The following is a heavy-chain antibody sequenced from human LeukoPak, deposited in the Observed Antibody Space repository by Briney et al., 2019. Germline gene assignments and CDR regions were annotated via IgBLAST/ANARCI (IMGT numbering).Heavy chain of an antibody. V-gene: IGHV1-2*02. CDR2: INPNSGGT. D-gene: IGHD2-2*01. J-gene: IGHJ4*02. Sequence: GASVKVSCKASGYTFTSYGISWVRQAPGQGLEWMGWINPNSGGTNYAQKFQGRVTMTRDTSISTAYMELSRLRSDDTAVYYCARDLPGIVVVPAAIGYWGQGTLVTVSS. CDR1: GYTFTSYG. CDR3: ARDLPGIVVVPAAIGY.